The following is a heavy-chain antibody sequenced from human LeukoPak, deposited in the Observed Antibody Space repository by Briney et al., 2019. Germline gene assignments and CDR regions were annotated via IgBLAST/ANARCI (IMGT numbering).Heavy chain of an antibody. CDR1: GGSISSSSYY. J-gene: IGHJ3*02. CDR3: AGHVGYGDYLDAFDI. CDR2: IYYSGST. V-gene: IGHV4-39*01. Sequence: SETLSLTCTVSGGSISSSSYYWGWIRQPPGKGLEWIGSIYYSGSTYYNPSLKSRVTISVDTSKNQFSLKLSSVTAADTAVYYCAGHVGYGDYLDAFDIWGQGTMVTVSS. D-gene: IGHD4-17*01.